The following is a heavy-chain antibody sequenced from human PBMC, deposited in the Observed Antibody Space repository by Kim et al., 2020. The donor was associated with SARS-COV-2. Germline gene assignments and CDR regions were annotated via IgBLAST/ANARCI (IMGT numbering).Heavy chain of an antibody. CDR1: GFTFSSYA. D-gene: IGHD3-22*01. V-gene: IGHV3-23*01. CDR2: ISGSGGST. Sequence: GGSLRLSCAASGFTFSSYAMSWVRQAPGKGLEWVSAISGSGGSTYYADSVKGRFTISRDNSKNTLYLQMNSLRAEDTAVYYCAKRDVVMDDSSGYYPFDYWGQGTLVTVSS. CDR3: AKRDVVMDDSSGYYPFDY. J-gene: IGHJ4*02.